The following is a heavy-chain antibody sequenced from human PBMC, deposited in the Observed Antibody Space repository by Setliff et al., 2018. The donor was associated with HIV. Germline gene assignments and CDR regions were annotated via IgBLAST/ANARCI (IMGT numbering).Heavy chain of an antibody. V-gene: IGHV4-39*01. CDR1: GGYISGSSHY. Sequence: PSETLSLTCTVSGGYISGSSHYWGWIRQPPGKGLEWIGSISYSENIYYNPSLKSRVTISADTSKKQFSLKLSSVTAADTAVYYCARGRGSYWGQGTLVTVSS. D-gene: IGHD1-26*01. CDR3: ARGRGSY. J-gene: IGHJ4*02. CDR2: ISYSENI.